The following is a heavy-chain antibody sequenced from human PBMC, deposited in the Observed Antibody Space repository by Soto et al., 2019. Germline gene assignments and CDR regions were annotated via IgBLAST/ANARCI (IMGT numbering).Heavy chain of an antibody. CDR2: ISYHGSDK. CDR1: GFTFSNYG. D-gene: IGHD4-17*01. Sequence: QVQLVESGGGVVQPGRSLRLSCAASGFTFSNYGMHWVRQAPGKGLEWVAVISYHGSDKYYADSVKGRFTISRDNSKNPLYLQMDRLRAEDTAVYYCAKDHLTTTVTTVGYWGQGTLVTVSS. V-gene: IGHV3-30*18. CDR3: AKDHLTTTVTTVGY. J-gene: IGHJ4*02.